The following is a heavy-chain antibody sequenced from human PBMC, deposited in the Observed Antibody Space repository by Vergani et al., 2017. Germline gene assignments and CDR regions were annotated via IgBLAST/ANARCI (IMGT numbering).Heavy chain of an antibody. D-gene: IGHD4-11*01. Sequence: QVQLQESGPGLVKHSETLSLTCTVSGGSISSYYWSWIRQPPGKGLEWIGYIYYSGSTNYNPSLKSRVTISVDTSKNQFSLKRSSVTAADTAVYYCARGGGYSKNFDYWGQGTLVTVSS. V-gene: IGHV4-59*12. CDR1: GGSISSYY. CDR3: ARGGGYSKNFDY. CDR2: IYYSGST. J-gene: IGHJ4*02.